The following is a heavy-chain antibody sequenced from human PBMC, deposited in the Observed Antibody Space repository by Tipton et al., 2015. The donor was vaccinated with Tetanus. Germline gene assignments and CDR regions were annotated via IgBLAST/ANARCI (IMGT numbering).Heavy chain of an antibody. J-gene: IGHJ4*02. Sequence: TLSLTCTVSGGSINDYYWGWIRQPPGMGLEWIGHISHSGSASYNPSLKSRVTISVDTSENQLSLKLRSVTAADTALYYCARGLDQYKSGNYWGQGTLVTVSS. CDR2: ISHSGSA. D-gene: IGHD1-1*01. CDR3: ARGLDQYKSGNY. CDR1: GGSINDYY. V-gene: IGHV4-59*12.